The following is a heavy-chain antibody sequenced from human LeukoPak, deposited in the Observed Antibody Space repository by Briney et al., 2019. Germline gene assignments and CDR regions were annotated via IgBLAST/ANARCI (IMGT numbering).Heavy chain of an antibody. J-gene: IGHJ3*02. Sequence: PSETLSLTCTVSGGSISNSYYYWGWTRQPPGEALEWIGSIYYSGTTYYKPSLKSRVTISVDTSKNQFSLRLSSVTAADTAVYYCARDATFLARAFDIWGQGTLVTVSS. CDR1: GGSISNSYYY. CDR3: ARDATFLARAFDI. CDR2: IYYSGTT. D-gene: IGHD2/OR15-2a*01. V-gene: IGHV4-39*07.